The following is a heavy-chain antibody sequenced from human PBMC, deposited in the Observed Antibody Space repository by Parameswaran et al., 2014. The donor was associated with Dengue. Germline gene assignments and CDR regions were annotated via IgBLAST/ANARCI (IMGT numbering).Heavy chain of an antibody. CDR3: ARGGCSSTSCYANYYYYGMDV. V-gene: IGHV3-48*04. Sequence: VRQMPGKGLEWVSYISSSSSTIYYADSVKGRFTISRDNAKNSLYLQMNSLRAEDTAVYYCARGGCSSTSCYANYYYYGMDVWGQGTTVTVSS. D-gene: IGHD2-2*01. CDR2: ISSSSSTI. J-gene: IGHJ6*02.